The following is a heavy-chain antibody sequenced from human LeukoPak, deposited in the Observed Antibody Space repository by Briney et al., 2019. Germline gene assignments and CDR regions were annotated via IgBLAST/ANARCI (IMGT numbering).Heavy chain of an antibody. CDR3: ARDTLVGATTPSAFDI. CDR1: GFTLSSYA. D-gene: IGHD1-26*01. Sequence: GGSLRLSCAASGFTLSSYAMSWVRQAPGKGLEWVSSISSSSSYIYYADSVKGRFTISRDNAKNSLYLQMNSLRAEDTAVYYCARDTLVGATTPSAFDIWGQGTMVTVSS. J-gene: IGHJ3*02. CDR2: ISSSSSYI. V-gene: IGHV3-21*01.